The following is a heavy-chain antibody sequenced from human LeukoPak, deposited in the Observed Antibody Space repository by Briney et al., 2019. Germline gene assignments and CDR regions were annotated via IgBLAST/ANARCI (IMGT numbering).Heavy chain of an antibody. CDR3: VREGVGATS. CDR2: IYYSGST. D-gene: IGHD1-26*01. J-gene: IGHJ4*02. Sequence: SETLSLTCTVSGGSISSYYWSWIRQPPGKGLEWIGYIYYSGSTNYNPSLKSRVTISVDTSKNQFSLKLSSVTAADTAVYYCVREGVGATSWGQGTLVTVSS. CDR1: GGSISSYY. V-gene: IGHV4-59*01.